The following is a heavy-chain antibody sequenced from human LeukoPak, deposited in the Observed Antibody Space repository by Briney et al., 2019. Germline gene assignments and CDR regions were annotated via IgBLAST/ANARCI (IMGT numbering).Heavy chain of an antibody. D-gene: IGHD2-2*01. J-gene: IGHJ3*02. CDR1: GGTFSSYA. V-gene: IGHV1-69*06. Sequence: SVKVSCKASGGTFSSYAISWVRQAPGQGLEWMGGIIPIFGTANYAQKFQGRVTITADKSMSTAYMELSSLRSEDTAVYYCAREEVDIVVVPARDDAFDIWGQGTMVTVSS. CDR2: IIPIFGTA. CDR3: AREEVDIVVVPARDDAFDI.